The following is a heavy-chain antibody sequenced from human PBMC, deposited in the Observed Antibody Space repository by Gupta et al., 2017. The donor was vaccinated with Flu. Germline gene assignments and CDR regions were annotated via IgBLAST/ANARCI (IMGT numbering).Heavy chain of an antibody. CDR2: KGGGGGPI. J-gene: IGHJ5*02. CDR3: AKDRLPNNWLDP. CDR1: GFIFRSFA. D-gene: IGHD2-15*01. V-gene: IGHV3-23*01. Sequence: EEQVLESGGGLVQAGESLTLSCAASGFIFRSFAMSWVRQAPGKGLEWVETKGGGGGPIYYAASVKGRFSISRVNSKNTLSLQMDSLRVEDTAVYYCAKDRLPNNWLDPWGQGALVVVSP.